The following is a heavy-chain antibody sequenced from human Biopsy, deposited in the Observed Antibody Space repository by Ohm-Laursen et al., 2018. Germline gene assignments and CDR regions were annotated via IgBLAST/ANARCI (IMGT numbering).Heavy chain of an antibody. D-gene: IGHD1-20*01. CDR3: AGDINNWNVNY. Sequence: ASVKVSCNVSGYTLTDLSMHWVRQAPGKGLEWMGGFAPENGKTIYAQKFQGRVTMTEDTSTDTAYMELSNLRSEDTAVYYCAGDINNWNVNYWGQGTLVIVSS. V-gene: IGHV1-24*01. J-gene: IGHJ4*02. CDR1: GYTLTDLS. CDR2: FAPENGKT.